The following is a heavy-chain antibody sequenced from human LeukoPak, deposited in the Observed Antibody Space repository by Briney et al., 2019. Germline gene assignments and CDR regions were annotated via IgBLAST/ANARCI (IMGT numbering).Heavy chain of an antibody. Sequence: ASVKVSCKASGYTFTSYGISWVRQAPGQGLEWMGWISAYNGNTNYAQKLQGRVTMTTDTSTSTAYMELRSLRSDDTAVYYCARVPRFLEEDDYYMDVWGKGTTVTVS. CDR3: ARVPRFLEEDDYYMDV. V-gene: IGHV1-18*01. J-gene: IGHJ6*03. CDR1: GYTFTSYG. D-gene: IGHD3-3*01. CDR2: ISAYNGNT.